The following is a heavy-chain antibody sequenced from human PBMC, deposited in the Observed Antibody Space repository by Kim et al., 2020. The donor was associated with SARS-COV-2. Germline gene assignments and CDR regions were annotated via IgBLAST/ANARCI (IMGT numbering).Heavy chain of an antibody. D-gene: IGHD2-8*02. J-gene: IGHJ4*02. CDR3: AKVRTGNLRGEDY. V-gene: IGHV3-23*01. Sequence: AAYGKGRFTISRDNSKNTLYLQMSSRRAEDTALYYCAKVRTGNLRGEDYWGQGTLVTVSS.